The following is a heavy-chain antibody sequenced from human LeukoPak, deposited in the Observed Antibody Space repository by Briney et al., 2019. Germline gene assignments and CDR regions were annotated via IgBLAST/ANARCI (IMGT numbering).Heavy chain of an antibody. J-gene: IGHJ4*02. CDR3: ARVYYDILTGLGDYFDY. Sequence: PGGSLRLSCAASGFTFSSYSMNWVRQAPGKGLEWVSSISSSSSYIYYADSVKGRFTISRDNAKNSLYLQMNSLRAEDTAVYYCARVYYDILTGLGDYFDYWGQGTLVIVSS. V-gene: IGHV3-21*01. CDR2: ISSSSSYI. D-gene: IGHD3-9*01. CDR1: GFTFSSYS.